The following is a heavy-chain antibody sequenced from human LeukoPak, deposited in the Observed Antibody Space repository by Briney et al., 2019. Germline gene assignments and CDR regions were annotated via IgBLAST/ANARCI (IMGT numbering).Heavy chain of an antibody. V-gene: IGHV4-38-2*02. CDR1: GYSISAVSY. J-gene: IGHJ4*02. Sequence: SETLSLTCTVSGYSISAVSYWGLFRQAPGKGLEWIANIYHTGSAYHNPSLKSRLTVSIDASKNQFSLGLASVTAADTAVYYCARYSRAHPDYFFDYWGQGTLVTVSS. D-gene: IGHD3-9*01. CDR2: IYHTGSA. CDR3: ARYSRAHPDYFFDY.